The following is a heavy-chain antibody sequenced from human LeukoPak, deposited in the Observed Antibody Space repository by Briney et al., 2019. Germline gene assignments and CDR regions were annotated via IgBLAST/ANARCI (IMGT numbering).Heavy chain of an antibody. J-gene: IGHJ4*02. CDR1: GYTFTDYD. CDR3: ARGLRRSPLFVY. Sequence: ASVKVSCKDSGYTFTDYDIHWVRQAPGQGLEWMGWINPNSGGTNYAQKFQGRVTITRNTSISTAYMELSSLRSEDTAVYYCARGLRRSPLFVYWGQGTLVTVSS. CDR2: INPNSGGT. V-gene: IGHV1-8*03. D-gene: IGHD3-10*01.